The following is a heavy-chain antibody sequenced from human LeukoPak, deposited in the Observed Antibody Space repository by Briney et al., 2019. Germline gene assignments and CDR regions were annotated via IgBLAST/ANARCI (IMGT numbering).Heavy chain of an antibody. D-gene: IGHD3-22*01. CDR3: ARDSTPYYDSSGYYLDY. J-gene: IGHJ4*02. Sequence: SGGSLRLSCAASGFTFSSYWMHWVRQAPGKGLVWVSCINVDGRTTSYVDSVKGRFTISRDNAKNTLYLQMNSLRAEDTAVYYCARDSTPYYDSSGYYLDYWGQGALVTVSS. CDR2: INVDGRTT. V-gene: IGHV3-74*01. CDR1: GFTFSSYW.